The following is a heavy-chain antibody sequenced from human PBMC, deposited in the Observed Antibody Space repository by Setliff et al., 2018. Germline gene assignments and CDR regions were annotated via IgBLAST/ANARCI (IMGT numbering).Heavy chain of an antibody. CDR1: GYTFSDYG. D-gene: IGHD6-13*01. J-gene: IGHJ4*02. Sequence: ASVKVSCKASGYTFSDYGVSWVRQAPGQGLEWLGWISPYSGNSYSAPKFQGRLFLTTDTSAATACLDLRSLRSDDTAVYFCSRLVRFCTRTACQRLSGDDYWGQGTLVTVSS. CDR3: SRLVRFCTRTACQRLSGDDY. V-gene: IGHV1-18*01. CDR2: ISPYSGNS.